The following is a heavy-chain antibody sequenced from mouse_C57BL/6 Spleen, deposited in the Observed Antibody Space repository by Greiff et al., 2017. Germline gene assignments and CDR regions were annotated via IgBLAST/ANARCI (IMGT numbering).Heavy chain of an antibody. CDR1: GYTFTNYW. CDR3: ARYGYGSSYGYFDG. J-gene: IGHJ1*03. Sequence: VQLQQSGAELVRPGTSVKMSCKASGYTFTNYWIGWANQRPGNGLEWIGDIYPGGGYPNYNEKFKGKATLTADKSSSTAYMQFSSLTSEDSDIYYCARYGYGSSYGYFDGWGTGTTVTVSS. V-gene: IGHV1-63*01. CDR2: IYPGGGYP. D-gene: IGHD1-1*01.